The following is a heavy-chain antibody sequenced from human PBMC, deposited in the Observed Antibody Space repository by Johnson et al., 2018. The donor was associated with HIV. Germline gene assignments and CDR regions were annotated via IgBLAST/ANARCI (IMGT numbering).Heavy chain of an antibody. Sequence: VQLVESGGGVVQPGRSLRLSCAASGFTVSSNYMSWVRQAPGKGLEWVLVIYSGGSTYYADSVKGRFTISRDNSKNTLYLQMNSLRAEDTAVYYCAKETPSSGGTFDIWGQGTMVTVSS. J-gene: IGHJ3*02. V-gene: IGHV3-66*02. CDR2: IYSGGST. CDR1: GFTVSSNY. CDR3: AKETPSSGGTFDI. D-gene: IGHD6-25*01.